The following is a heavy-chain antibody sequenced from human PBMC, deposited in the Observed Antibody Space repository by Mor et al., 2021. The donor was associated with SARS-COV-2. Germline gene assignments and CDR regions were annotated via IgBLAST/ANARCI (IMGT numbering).Heavy chain of an antibody. Sequence: GYYWTWIRQTPGRGLEWIGEINHSGTTNYNPSVTSPVTISIDTSKKQISLRLMSVTAADTGVYYCAGGKYWGYYGLDVWGQ. V-gene: IGHV4-34*01. CDR1: GYY. CDR2: INHSGTT. CDR3: AGGKYWGYYGLDV. J-gene: IGHJ6*02. D-gene: IGHD2-15*01.